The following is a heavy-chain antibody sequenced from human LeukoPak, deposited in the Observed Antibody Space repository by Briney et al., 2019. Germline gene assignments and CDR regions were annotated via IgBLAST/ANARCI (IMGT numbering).Heavy chain of an antibody. CDR1: GVTFSSYG. CDR3: AKAKGGSYSPYYYYYYYMDV. V-gene: IGHV3-30*02. CDR2: IRYDGSNK. D-gene: IGHD1-26*01. J-gene: IGHJ6*03. Sequence: GGSLRLSCAASGVTFSSYGMPWGRQAPGPGLKWVAFIRYDGSNKYYADSVKGRFTISRDNSKNTLYLQMNSLRAEDTAVYYCAKAKGGSYSPYYYYYYYMDVWGKGTTVTISS.